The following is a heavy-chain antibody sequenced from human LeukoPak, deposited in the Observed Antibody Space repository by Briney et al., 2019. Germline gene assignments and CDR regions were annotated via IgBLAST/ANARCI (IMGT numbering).Heavy chain of an antibody. CDR2: INQDGSEK. CDR3: ARDGELRYFDWLSLGNFDY. Sequence: GGSLRLSCAASGFTFSSYWMSWVRQAPGKGLEWVANINQDGSEKYYVDSVKGRFTISRDNAKNSLYLQMNSLRAEDTAVYYCARDGELRYFDWLSLGNFDYWGQGTLVTVSS. D-gene: IGHD3-9*01. V-gene: IGHV3-7*03. J-gene: IGHJ4*02. CDR1: GFTFSSYW.